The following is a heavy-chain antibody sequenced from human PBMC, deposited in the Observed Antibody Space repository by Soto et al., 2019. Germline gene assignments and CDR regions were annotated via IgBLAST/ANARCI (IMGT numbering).Heavy chain of an antibody. CDR3: ARGSRHDSRPAPDY. D-gene: IGHD3-22*01. J-gene: IGHJ4*02. CDR1: GGSISSGGYS. Sequence: SETLSLTCTVSGGSISSGGYSWSWIRQPPGKGLEWIGYIYNSGSTYYNPSLKSRVTISVDRSKNQFSLKLSSVTAADTAVYYCARGSRHDSRPAPDYWGQGTLVTVSS. CDR2: IYNSGST. V-gene: IGHV4-30-2*01.